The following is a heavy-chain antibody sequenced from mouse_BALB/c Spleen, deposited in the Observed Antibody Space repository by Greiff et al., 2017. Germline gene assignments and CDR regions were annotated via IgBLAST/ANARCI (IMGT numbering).Heavy chain of an antibody. D-gene: IGHD4-1*01. Sequence: EVHLVESGGGLVQPGGSLKLSCAASGFTFSSYGMSWVRQTPDKRLELVATINSNGGSTYYPDSVKGRFTISRDNAKNTLYLQMSSLKSEDTAMYYCARLLGKGGYFDYWGQGTTLTVSS. CDR3: ARLLGKGGYFDY. CDR1: GFTFSSYG. CDR2: INSNGGST. V-gene: IGHV5-6-3*01. J-gene: IGHJ2*01.